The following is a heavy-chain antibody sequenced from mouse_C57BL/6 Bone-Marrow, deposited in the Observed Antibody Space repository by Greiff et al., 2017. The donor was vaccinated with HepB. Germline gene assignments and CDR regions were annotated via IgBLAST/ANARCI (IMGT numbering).Heavy chain of an antibody. Sequence: VQLQQSGPELVKPGASVQISCKASGYSFTGYYMHWVKQSSEKSLEWIGEINPSTGGTSYNQKFKGKATLTVDKSSSTAYMQLKSLTSEDSAVYYCARGGYYGSRVYLDYWGQGTTRTVSS. J-gene: IGHJ2*01. CDR2: INPSTGGT. D-gene: IGHD1-1*01. CDR3: ARGGYYGSRVYLDY. CDR1: GYSFTGYY. V-gene: IGHV1-43*01.